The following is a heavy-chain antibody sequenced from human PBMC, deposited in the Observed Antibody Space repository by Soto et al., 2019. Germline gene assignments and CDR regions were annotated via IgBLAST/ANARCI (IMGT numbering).Heavy chain of an antibody. Sequence: QVQLVESGGGVVQPGRSLRLSCAASGFTFSSYGMHWVRQAPGKGLEWVAVIWYDGSNKYYADSVKGRFTISRDNSKNKLYLQMNSLRAEDTAVYYCARDRLWFGELMCTDYYYGMDVWGQGTTVTVSS. CDR2: IWYDGSNK. D-gene: IGHD3-10*01. J-gene: IGHJ6*02. V-gene: IGHV3-33*01. CDR1: GFTFSSYG. CDR3: ARDRLWFGELMCTDYYYGMDV.